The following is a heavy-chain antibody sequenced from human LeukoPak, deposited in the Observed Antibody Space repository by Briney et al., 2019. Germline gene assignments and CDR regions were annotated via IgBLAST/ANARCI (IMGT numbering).Heavy chain of an antibody. D-gene: IGHD6-13*01. V-gene: IGHV5-51*01. J-gene: IGHJ4*02. CDR2: IYPGDSDS. Sequence: GESLKISCQGSGYSFASHWIGWVRQMPGKGLEWMGIIYPGDSDSRYSPSYQGQVTISADKSISTAYLQWSSLKASDTAMYYCARRSEQQLAPAVDYWGQGTLVTVSS. CDR3: ARRSEQQLAPAVDY. CDR1: GYSFASHW.